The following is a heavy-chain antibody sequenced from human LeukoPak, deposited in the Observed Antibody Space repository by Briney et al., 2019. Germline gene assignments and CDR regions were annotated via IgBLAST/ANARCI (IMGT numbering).Heavy chain of an antibody. V-gene: IGHV3-23*01. Sequence: GGSLRLSCAASGFTFSSYWMHWVRQAPGKGLEWVSAISGSGGSTYFADSVKGRFTISRVNSKNTLYLQMNSLRAEDTAVYYCAKETSTPYYFDYWGQGTLVTVSS. CDR2: ISGSGGST. CDR3: AKETSTPYYFDY. J-gene: IGHJ4*02. CDR1: GFTFSSYW. D-gene: IGHD1-1*01.